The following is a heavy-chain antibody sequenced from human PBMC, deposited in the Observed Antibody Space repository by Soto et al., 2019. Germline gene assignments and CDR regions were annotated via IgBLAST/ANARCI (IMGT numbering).Heavy chain of an antibody. D-gene: IGHD3-10*01. CDR3: ARLTVRGVPLMYYFDY. V-gene: IGHV4-59*08. CDR1: GGSISSYY. CDR2: IYYSGST. Sequence: PSETLSLTCTVSGGSISSYYWSWIRQPPGKGLEWIGYIYYSGSTNYNPSLKSRVTISVDTSKNQSSLKLSSVTAADTAVYYCARLTVRGVPLMYYFDYWGQGTLVTVSS. J-gene: IGHJ4*02.